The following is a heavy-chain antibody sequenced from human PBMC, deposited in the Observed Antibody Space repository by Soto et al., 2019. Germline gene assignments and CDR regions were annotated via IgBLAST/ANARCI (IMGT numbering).Heavy chain of an antibody. CDR1: GFSLSNARMG. Sequence: QVTLKESGPVLVKPTETLTLTCTVSGFSLSNARMGVSWIRQPPGKALEWLAHIFSNDEKSYSTSLKSRLTISKDTSQSQVVLTMTTMDPADTAASYCARSPDRAVTTGSPLFAYWGQGTLYTVSS. J-gene: IGHJ4*02. V-gene: IGHV2-26*01. CDR2: IFSNDEK. CDR3: ARSPDRAVTTGSPLFAY. D-gene: IGHD4-17*01.